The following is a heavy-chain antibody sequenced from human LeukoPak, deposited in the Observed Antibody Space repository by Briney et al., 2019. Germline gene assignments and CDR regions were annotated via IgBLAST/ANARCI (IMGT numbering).Heavy chain of an antibody. CDR1: GGTFSSYA. CDR3: ARDIVVVVAATRWFDP. CDR2: IIPTFGTA. Sequence: GASVKVSCKASGGTFSSYAISWVRQAPGQGLEWMGGIIPTFGTANYAQKFQGRVTITADESTSTAYMELSSLRSEDTAVYYCARDIVVVVAATRWFDPWGQGTLVTVSS. J-gene: IGHJ5*02. D-gene: IGHD2-15*01. V-gene: IGHV1-69*13.